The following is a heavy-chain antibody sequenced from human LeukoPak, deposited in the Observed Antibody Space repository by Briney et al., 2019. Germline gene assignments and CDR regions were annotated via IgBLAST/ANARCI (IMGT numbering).Heavy chain of an antibody. CDR1: GFTFTSYD. CDR2: MNPNSGNT. CDR3: ARATRRLQRAEYFQH. Sequence: ASVKVSCKASGFTFTSYDINWVRQATGQGLEWMGWMNPNSGNTGYAQKFQGRVTMTRNTSISTAYMELSSLRSEDTAVYYCARATRRLQRAEYFQHWGQGTLVTVSS. V-gene: IGHV1-8*01. J-gene: IGHJ1*01. D-gene: IGHD5-24*01.